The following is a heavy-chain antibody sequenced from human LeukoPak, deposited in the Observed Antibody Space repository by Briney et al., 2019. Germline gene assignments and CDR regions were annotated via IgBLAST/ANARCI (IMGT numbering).Heavy chain of an antibody. CDR2: VYTEGRTT. CDR3: TARAAGGRRKFDY. J-gene: IGHJ4*02. Sequence: GGSLRLSCAASGFTFSTYWMHWVRQAPGKGLVWVSRVYTEGRTTTYADSVKGRFAISRDNAKYTLYLQMSSLTAEDTAVYYCTARAAGGRRKFDYWGQGTLVTVSS. D-gene: IGHD6-13*01. V-gene: IGHV3-74*01. CDR1: GFTFSTYW.